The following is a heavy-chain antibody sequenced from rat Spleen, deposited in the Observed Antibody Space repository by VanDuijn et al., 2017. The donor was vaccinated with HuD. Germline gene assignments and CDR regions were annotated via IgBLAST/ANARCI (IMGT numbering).Heavy chain of an antibody. D-gene: IGHD1-6*01. V-gene: IGHV5S10*01. CDR2: IIYDGSRT. Sequence: EVQLVESGGGLVRPGRSMKVSCTASGFTFSNYNMAWVRQSPKKGLEWVATIIYDGSRTFYRDSVKGRCTISRDNAKSTLYLQMDSLRSEDTATYYCATGPRILRLDWFAYWGQGTLVTVSS. CDR3: ATGPRILRLDWFAY. CDR1: GFTFSNYN. J-gene: IGHJ3*01.